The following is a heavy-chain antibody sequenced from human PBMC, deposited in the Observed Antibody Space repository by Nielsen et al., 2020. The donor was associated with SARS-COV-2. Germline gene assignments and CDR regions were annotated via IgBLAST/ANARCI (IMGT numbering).Heavy chain of an antibody. CDR3: ARHLRGYIDY. V-gene: IGHV1-3*01. Sequence: ASMKVSCKASGYAFTSYAMHWVRQAPGQRLEWMGWINAGNGNTRYSQNFQGRVTITRDTSASTAYVELSSLRSEDTAVYYCARHLRGYIDYWGQGTPVTVSS. CDR2: INAGNGNT. CDR1: GYAFTSYA. J-gene: IGHJ4*02.